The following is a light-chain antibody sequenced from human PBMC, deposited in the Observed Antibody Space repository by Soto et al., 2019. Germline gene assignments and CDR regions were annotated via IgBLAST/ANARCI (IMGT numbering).Light chain of an antibody. V-gene: IGKV1-39*01. CDR2: AAS. CDR1: QTISNY. J-gene: IGKJ2*01. Sequence: DIQMTQSPSSLSASVGDRVTITCRTSQTISNYLNWYQGKPGRAPKPLIYAASNLQSGVPARFSGSGSGTEFTLTISSLQPEDFATYYCQQSNSIPYTFGQGTKLESK. CDR3: QQSNSIPYT.